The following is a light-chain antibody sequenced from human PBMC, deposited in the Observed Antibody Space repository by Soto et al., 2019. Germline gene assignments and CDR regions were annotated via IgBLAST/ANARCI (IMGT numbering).Light chain of an antibody. CDR3: VTWESSLTVVV. J-gene: IGLJ2*01. V-gene: IGLV1-51*01. Sequence: QSVLTQPPSVSAAPGQKVTISCSGSSSNIGHNYVSWYQHFPGAAPKLLIYDDDKRPSGIPDRFSGSKSGASAILGITGLQTGDEADYYCVTWESSLTVVVFGGGTQLTVL. CDR1: SSNIGHNY. CDR2: DDD.